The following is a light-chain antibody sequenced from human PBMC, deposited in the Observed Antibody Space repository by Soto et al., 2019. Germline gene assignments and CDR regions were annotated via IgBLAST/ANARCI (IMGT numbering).Light chain of an antibody. CDR2: DDS. CDR1: NIGGKS. V-gene: IGLV3-21*02. CDR3: QVWDSSSDHYV. Sequence: SYVLTQPPSVSVAPGQTARISCGGNNIGGKSVHWYQQKPGQAPVVVVYDDSDRPSGIPARFSGSNSGNTATLTISRVEVGDEADYYCQVWDSSSDHYVFGTGTKLTVL. J-gene: IGLJ1*01.